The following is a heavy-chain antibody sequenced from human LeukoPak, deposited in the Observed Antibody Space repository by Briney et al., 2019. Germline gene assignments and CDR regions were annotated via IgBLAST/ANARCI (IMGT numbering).Heavy chain of an antibody. J-gene: IGHJ4*02. CDR1: GGSISSGDYY. V-gene: IGHV4-30-4*08. D-gene: IGHD6-6*01. Sequence: SQTLSLTCTVSGGSISSGDYYWSWIRQPPGKGLEWIGYIYYSGSTYYNPSLKSRVTISVDTSKNQFSLKLSSVTAADTAVYYCAGYEYSCTNFDYWGQGTLVTVSS. CDR3: AGYEYSCTNFDY. CDR2: IYYSGST.